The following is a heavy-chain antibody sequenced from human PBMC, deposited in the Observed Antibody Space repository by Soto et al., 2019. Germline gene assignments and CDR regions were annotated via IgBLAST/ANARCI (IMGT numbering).Heavy chain of an antibody. CDR1: GGSISSGGYY. V-gene: IGHV4-31*03. D-gene: IGHD2-2*01. J-gene: IGHJ5*02. CDR2: IYHSGTT. CDR3: ARVRGYPLLGWFDP. Sequence: QVQLQESGPGLVKPSQTLSLTCTVSGGSISSGGYYWSWIRQHPGKGLEWIGYIYHSGTTYYNPSLKRRVTISVDTSKNQFSLKLTSVTAADTAVYYCARVRGYPLLGWFDPWGQGTLVTVSS.